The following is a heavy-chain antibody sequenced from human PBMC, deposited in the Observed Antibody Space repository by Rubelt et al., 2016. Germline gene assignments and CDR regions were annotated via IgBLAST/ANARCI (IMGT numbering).Heavy chain of an antibody. CDR3: ARDKAEDPSGLLE. Sequence: QVQLQQWGAGLLKPSETLSLTCAVYGGSFSGYYWSWIRQPPGKGLEWIGSVSDSGRTYYNPSLKSRVTISVDTSAKQISLKLTSVTAADTAVYYCARDKAEDPSGLLEWGQGALVTVSS. D-gene: IGHD6-19*01. V-gene: IGHV4-34*11. CDR2: VSDSGRT. J-gene: IGHJ4*02. CDR1: GGSFSGYY.